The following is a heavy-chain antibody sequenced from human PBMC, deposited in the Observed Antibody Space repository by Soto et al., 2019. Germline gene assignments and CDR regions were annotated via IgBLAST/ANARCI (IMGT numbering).Heavy chain of an antibody. J-gene: IGHJ4*02. Sequence: QVQLVESGGGVVQPGTSLRLACAASGFTLSNIGMQWVRQAPGKGLEWVAVISAGGNTKYYADSVKGRFTISRDNSKNTPFLQMNSLRTEDTAVYYCAKESGGERYAAYFDLWGQGTLVTVSA. V-gene: IGHV3-30*18. CDR1: GFTLSNIG. CDR2: ISAGGNTK. D-gene: IGHD2-21*01. CDR3: AKESGGERYAAYFDL.